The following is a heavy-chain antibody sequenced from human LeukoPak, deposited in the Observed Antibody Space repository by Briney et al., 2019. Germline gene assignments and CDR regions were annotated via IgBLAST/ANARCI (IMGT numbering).Heavy chain of an antibody. D-gene: IGHD3-22*01. CDR1: GYTFSSFD. J-gene: IGHJ1*01. Sequence: ASVKVSCKASGYTFSSFDINWARQAPGQGLEWMGWMNPKSGNSGYAQKFQGRVTMTRNTSIATAYMEVSNLRFDDTAVYYCVDPDRWGQGTLVTVSS. V-gene: IGHV1-8*01. CDR3: VDPDR. CDR2: MNPKSGNS.